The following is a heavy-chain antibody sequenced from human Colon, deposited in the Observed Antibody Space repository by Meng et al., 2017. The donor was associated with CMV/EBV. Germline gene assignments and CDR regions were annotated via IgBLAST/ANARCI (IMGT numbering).Heavy chain of an antibody. D-gene: IGHD1-14*01. CDR3: ADFENGPGY. CDR1: GFTISDTY. Sequence: QVGGSGGGLVQPGGSLRLSCAASGFTISDTYTSWVRQAPGKGLEWVSVIRSGGDTYYADSVKGRFTISRDDSKNILFLQMNTLRAEDTAVYSCADFENGPGYWGQGTLVTVSS. J-gene: IGHJ4*02. CDR2: IRSGGDT. V-gene: IGHV3-66*01.